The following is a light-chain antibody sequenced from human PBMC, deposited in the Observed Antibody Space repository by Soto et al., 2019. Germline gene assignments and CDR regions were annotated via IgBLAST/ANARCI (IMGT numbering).Light chain of an antibody. V-gene: IGLV2-14*01. CDR2: EVN. Sequence: QSALTQAASVSGSPGQSITISCTGTSSDVGGFNYVSWYQQHPGKAPKLMIYEVNNRPSGVSNRFSGSKSGNTASLTISGLQAEDEADYYCSSYTSSSTFYVFGSGTKLTVL. CDR1: SSDVGGFNY. J-gene: IGLJ1*01. CDR3: SSYTSSSTFYV.